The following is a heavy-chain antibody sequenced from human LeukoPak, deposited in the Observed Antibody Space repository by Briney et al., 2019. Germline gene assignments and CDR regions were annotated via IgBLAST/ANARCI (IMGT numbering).Heavy chain of an antibody. D-gene: IGHD5-18*01. J-gene: IGHJ4*02. CDR2: IRSKAYGGTT. CDR3: TRAPHRYSYGPMNY. CDR1: GFPFGDSA. Sequence: PGRSLKPSCTAPGFPFGDSAMSWARQAPGKGLEWAGFIRSKAYGGTTEYAASVKGRFTISRDDSKSIAYLQMNSLKTEDTAVYYCTRAPHRYSYGPMNYWGQGTLVTVSS. V-gene: IGHV3-49*04.